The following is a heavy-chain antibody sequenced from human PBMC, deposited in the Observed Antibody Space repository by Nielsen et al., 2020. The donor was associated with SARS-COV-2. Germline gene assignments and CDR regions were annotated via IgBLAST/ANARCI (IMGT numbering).Heavy chain of an antibody. Sequence: SETLSLTCTVSGDSISSRSYYWGWIRQPPGKGLEWIGSIYYSGSTNYNPSLKSRVTISVDTSKNQFSLKLSSVTAADTAVYYCARFSGAGVDYWGQGTLVTVSS. CDR3: ARFSGAGVDY. V-gene: IGHV4-39*07. CDR2: IYYSGST. CDR1: GDSISSRSYY. D-gene: IGHD7-27*01. J-gene: IGHJ4*02.